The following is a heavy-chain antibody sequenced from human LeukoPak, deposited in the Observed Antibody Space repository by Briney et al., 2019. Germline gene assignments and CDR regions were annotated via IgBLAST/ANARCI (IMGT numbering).Heavy chain of an antibody. CDR1: GFTFSNYA. Sequence: GGSLRLSCAASGFTFSNYAMSWVRQAPGKGLEWVSALGGSGISTYYADSVKGRFTISRDNSRNTLYPQMNSLRAEDTAVYYCAKRTGDYFDYWGQGTLVTVS. CDR2: LGGSGIST. CDR3: AKRTGDYFDY. J-gene: IGHJ4*02. D-gene: IGHD3/OR15-3a*01. V-gene: IGHV3-23*01.